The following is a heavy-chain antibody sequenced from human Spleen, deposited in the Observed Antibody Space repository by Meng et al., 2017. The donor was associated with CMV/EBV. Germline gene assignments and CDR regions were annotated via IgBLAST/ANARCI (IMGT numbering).Heavy chain of an antibody. CDR3: ARELRAIWYYFDY. V-gene: IGHV3-74*01. D-gene: IGHD2-2*01. CDR1: GFTFSNYW. Sequence: GESLKISCAASGFTFSNYWMHWVRQTPGKGLVWVPRINSDGSSTSYADSVKGRFTLSRDNAKNTLYLQMNSLRAEDTAVYYCARELRAIWYYFDYWGQGTLVTVSS. CDR2: INSDGSST. J-gene: IGHJ4*02.